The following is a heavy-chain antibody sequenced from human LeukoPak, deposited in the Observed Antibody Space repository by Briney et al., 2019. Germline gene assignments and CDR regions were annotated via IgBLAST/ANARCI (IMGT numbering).Heavy chain of an antibody. J-gene: IGHJ4*02. D-gene: IGHD2-15*01. CDR2: ISGSGGST. V-gene: IGHV3-23*01. CDR1: GFTFSSYA. Sequence: GGSLRLSCAASGFTFSSYAMSWVRQAPGKGLEWVSAISGSGGSTYYADSVKGRFTISRDNSKNTLYLQMNSLRAEDTAVISCAKGGGYFSVGSCSSPPYWGQGTLVTVSS. CDR3: AKGGGYFSVGSCSSPPY.